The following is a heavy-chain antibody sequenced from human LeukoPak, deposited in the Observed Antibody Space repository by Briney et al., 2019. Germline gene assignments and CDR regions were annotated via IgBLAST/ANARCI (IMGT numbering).Heavy chain of an antibody. J-gene: IGHJ4*02. CDR2: IPYDGSNN. Sequence: GGSLRLSCAASGFIFSSYGMHWVRQAPGKGLEWIAVIPYDGSNNYYADSVKGRFTISRDNSRSTLYLQMNSRRPEDTGVYYCTRDQFDIWGQGTLVTVSS. D-gene: IGHD3-9*01. CDR3: TRDQFDI. CDR1: GFIFSSYG. V-gene: IGHV3-30*03.